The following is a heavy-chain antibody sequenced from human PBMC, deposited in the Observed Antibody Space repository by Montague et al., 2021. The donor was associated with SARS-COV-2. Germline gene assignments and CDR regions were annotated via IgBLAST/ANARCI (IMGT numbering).Heavy chain of an antibody. CDR2: IYSGGST. Sequence: SLRLSCAASGFTVSSNYMSWVRQAPGKGLEWVSVIYSGGSTYYADSVKGRFTISGDNSKNTLYLQMNSLRAEDTAVYYCARDVSPIGLMDVWGQGTTVAVSS. J-gene: IGHJ6*02. CDR3: ARDVSPIGLMDV. V-gene: IGHV3-53*01. CDR1: GFTVSSNY.